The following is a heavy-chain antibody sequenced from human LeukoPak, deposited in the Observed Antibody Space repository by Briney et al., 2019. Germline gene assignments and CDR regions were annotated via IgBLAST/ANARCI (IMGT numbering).Heavy chain of an antibody. V-gene: IGHV1-69*05. D-gene: IGHD4-17*01. CDR3: ARARDYGDYGLGY. Sequence: SVKVSCKASGGTFSSYAISWVRQAPGQGLEWMGGIIPIFGTANYAQKFQGRVTITTDESTSTAYMELSSLRSEDTAVYYCARARDYGDYGLGYWGQGTLVTVSS. CDR2: IIPIFGTA. J-gene: IGHJ4*02. CDR1: GGTFSSYA.